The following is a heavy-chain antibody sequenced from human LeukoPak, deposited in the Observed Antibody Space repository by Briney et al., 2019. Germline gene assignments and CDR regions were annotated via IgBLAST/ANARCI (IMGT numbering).Heavy chain of an antibody. V-gene: IGHV3-30*02. CDR3: AKDSSSWYPAGAFDI. J-gene: IGHJ3*02. Sequence: GGSLRLSCAASGFTFSSYGMHWVRQAPGKGLEWVASIRYGGSNKYYADSVKGRFTISRDNSKNTLYLQMNSLRAEDTAVYYCAKDSSSWYPAGAFDIWGQGTMVTVSS. CDR1: GFTFSSYG. D-gene: IGHD6-13*01. CDR2: IRYGGSNK.